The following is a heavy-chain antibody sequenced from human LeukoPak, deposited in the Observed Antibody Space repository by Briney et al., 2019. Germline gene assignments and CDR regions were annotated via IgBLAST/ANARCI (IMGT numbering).Heavy chain of an antibody. V-gene: IGHV3-23*01. CDR2: IRARAGST. CDR1: GFTFADYA. J-gene: IGHJ4*02. Sequence: PGGSLRLSCAASGFTFADYAMNWCRQAPGKGLEWVSAIRARAGSTYYGDSVKGRFAVSRDNSKNTLYLQMNSLRAEDTAVYYCAKDPHSFLSPVVVDFDQWGQGTLVIVSS. CDR3: AKDPHSFLSPVVVDFDQ. D-gene: IGHD2-15*01.